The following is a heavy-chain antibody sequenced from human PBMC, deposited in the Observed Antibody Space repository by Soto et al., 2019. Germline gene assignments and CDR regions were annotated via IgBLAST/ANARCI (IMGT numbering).Heavy chain of an antibody. Sequence: QVQLVQSENEVKKPGSSVKVSCKASGGTFSSYAISWVRQAPGQGLEWMGGIIPVFGTANYAQTFQGKVTITADESTSTVYMELSSLRSEDTAVFYCARSHASLITSLPFDIWGQGTMVTVSS. J-gene: IGHJ3*02. CDR1: GGTFSSYA. CDR2: IIPVFGTA. D-gene: IGHD3-16*01. CDR3: ARSHASLITSLPFDI. V-gene: IGHV1-69*01.